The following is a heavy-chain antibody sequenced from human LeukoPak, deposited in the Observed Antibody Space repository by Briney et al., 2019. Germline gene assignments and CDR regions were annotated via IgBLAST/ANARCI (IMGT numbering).Heavy chain of an antibody. V-gene: IGHV3-21*04. Sequence: GGSLRLSCTVSGFTVSSNSMNWVRQAPGKGLEWVSYISSSSNYIYYADSVKGRFTISRDNAKNPLYLQMNSLRAEDTAVYYCARESGTGYYGSAYPFDYWGQGTLVTVSS. CDR3: ARESGTGYYGSAYPFDY. J-gene: IGHJ4*02. D-gene: IGHD3-10*01. CDR1: GFTVSSNS. CDR2: ISSSSNYI.